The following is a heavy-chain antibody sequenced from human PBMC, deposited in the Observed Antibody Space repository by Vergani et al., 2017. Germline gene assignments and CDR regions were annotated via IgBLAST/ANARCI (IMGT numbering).Heavy chain of an antibody. V-gene: IGHV4-59*01. J-gene: IGHJ5*02. CDR2: MYHSGST. CDR1: CGPMSGYY. Sequence: QLQLQESGPGLVKPSETLSLTCSVSCGPMSGYYWSWIRQPPGKELEWIGYMYHSGSTNYNPSLETRVTISGDTSKNQFSLKLNSVTAADTAVYYCGRVANFYGLGSRLLDLWGQGILVTVSS. D-gene: IGHD3-10*01. CDR3: GRVANFYGLGSRLLDL.